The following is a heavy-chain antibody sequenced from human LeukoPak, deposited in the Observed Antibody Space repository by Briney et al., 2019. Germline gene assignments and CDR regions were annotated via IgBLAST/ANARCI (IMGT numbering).Heavy chain of an antibody. D-gene: IGHD6-19*01. CDR2: VNPDSGGT. V-gene: IGHV1-2*06. CDR3: ARDAVPGRAEYYFDY. CDR1: GYTFTGNF. J-gene: IGHJ4*02. Sequence: ASVMVSCKASGYTFTGNFMHWVRQAPGQGPEWMGRVNPDSGGTHYAQKFQDRVTMTRDTSISTVYMELSSLRSDDTAVYYCARDAVPGRAEYYFDYWGPGTLVTVFS.